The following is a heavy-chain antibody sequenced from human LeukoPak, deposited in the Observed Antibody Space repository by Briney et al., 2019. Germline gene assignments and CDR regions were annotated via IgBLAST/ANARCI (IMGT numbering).Heavy chain of an antibody. V-gene: IGHV4-59*01. Sequence: SETLSLTCTVSGGSISSYYWSWIRQPPGKGLEWIGYIYYSGSTNYNPSLKGRVTISVDTSKNQFSLKLSSVTAEDTAVYYCAKRDSSGLHYFDYWGQGTLVTVSS. D-gene: IGHD3-22*01. CDR1: GGSISSYY. CDR2: IYYSGST. J-gene: IGHJ4*02. CDR3: AKRDSSGLHYFDY.